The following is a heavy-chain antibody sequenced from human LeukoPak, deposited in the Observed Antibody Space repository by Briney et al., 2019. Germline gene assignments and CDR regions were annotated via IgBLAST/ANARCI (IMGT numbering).Heavy chain of an antibody. J-gene: IGHJ4*02. CDR3: ARHYSNNDY. Sequence: SETLSLTCAVSGYSISSGYYWGWIRQPPGKGLEWIGSIYHSGSTYYNPSLKSRVTISVDTSKNQFSLKLSSVTAADTAVYYCARHYSNNDYWGQETLVTVSS. V-gene: IGHV4-38-2*01. D-gene: IGHD4-11*01. CDR2: IYHSGST. CDR1: GYSISSGYY.